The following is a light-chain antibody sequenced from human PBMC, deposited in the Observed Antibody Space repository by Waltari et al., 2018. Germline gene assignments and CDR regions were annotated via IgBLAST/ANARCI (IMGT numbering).Light chain of an antibody. J-gene: IGKJ2*01. V-gene: IGKV2-28*01. Sequence: DIVMTQSPVSLSVTPGEPASISCTSSESLFRSDKGRNYLDWYLQKHGQSPHLLVYVGATRASGGPDRFSGSGSDTEFILRISAVEAEDAGVYYCLQGRQTPFTFGQGTKLEI. CDR2: VGA. CDR1: ESLFRSDKGRNY. CDR3: LQGRQTPFT.